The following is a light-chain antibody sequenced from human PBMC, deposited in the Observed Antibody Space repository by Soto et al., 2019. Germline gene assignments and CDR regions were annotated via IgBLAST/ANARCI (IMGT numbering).Light chain of an antibody. V-gene: IGKV1-5*01. CDR3: QQYNSFSWT. CDR1: QSINIW. J-gene: IGKJ1*01. Sequence: DIQMTKSPSTLSSSEEDSVTITCRASQSINIWLAWYQQKPGKAPKLLIYDASSLEGGVPSRFSGSGSGTEFTLTISGLQPDDFATYYCQQYNSFSWTFGQGTKVDI. CDR2: DAS.